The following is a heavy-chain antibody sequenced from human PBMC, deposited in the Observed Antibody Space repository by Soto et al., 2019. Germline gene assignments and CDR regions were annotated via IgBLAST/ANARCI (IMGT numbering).Heavy chain of an antibody. V-gene: IGHV1-69*05. CDR2: IIPMFGTA. CDR1: GGTFSTYA. D-gene: IGHD5-18*01. Sequence: QVQLVQSGAEVKKPESSVKVSCKAPGGTFSTYAISWVRQAPGQGLEWMGGIIPMFGTANYAQRFQDRVTXTXDASTNTVYMELSSLRSEDTAVYFCASGIQLWLRRINNGYSGWGQGTLVTVSS. J-gene: IGHJ4*02. CDR3: ASGIQLWLRRINNGYSG.